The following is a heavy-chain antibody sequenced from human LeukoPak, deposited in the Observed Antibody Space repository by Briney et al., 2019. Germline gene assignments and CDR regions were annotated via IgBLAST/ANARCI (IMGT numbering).Heavy chain of an antibody. D-gene: IGHD3-10*01. CDR3: ARFYGHYGSGNEFDP. CDR1: GYIFTSYW. CDR2: IYPGDSDT. J-gene: IGHJ5*02. V-gene: IGHV5-51*01. Sequence: GESLEISCQGSGYIFTSYWIGGVRQLPGKGLEGMGIIYPGDSDTRYSPSLQGQVTISADKSISTAYLQWSSLKASDTAMYYCARFYGHYGSGNEFDPWGQGTLVTVSS.